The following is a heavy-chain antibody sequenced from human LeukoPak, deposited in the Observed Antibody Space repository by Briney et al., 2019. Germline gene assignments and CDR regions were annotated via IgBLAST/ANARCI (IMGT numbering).Heavy chain of an antibody. V-gene: IGHV1-2*02. CDR1: GYTFTGYY. Sequence: ASVKVSCKASGYTFTGYYMHWVRQAPGQGLEWMGRINPKSGDTNYAQKFQGRVTMTWDTSINTAYMELSRLTSDDTAVYFCATWGLHFDIWGQGTMVIVAS. CDR3: ATWGLHFDI. CDR2: INPKSGDT. J-gene: IGHJ3*02. D-gene: IGHD3-16*01.